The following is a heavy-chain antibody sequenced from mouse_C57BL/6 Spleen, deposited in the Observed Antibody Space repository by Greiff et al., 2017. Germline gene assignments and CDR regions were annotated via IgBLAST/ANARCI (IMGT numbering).Heavy chain of an antibody. D-gene: IGHD1-1*01. CDR2: ISSGSSTI. CDR3: AITTVVEGAY. V-gene: IGHV5-17*01. CDR1: GFTFSDYG. J-gene: IGHJ3*01. Sequence: EVQLQESGGGLVKPGGSLKLSCAASGFTFSDYGMHWVRQAPEKGLEWVAYISSGSSTIYYADTVKGRFTISRDNAKNTLFLQMTSLRSEDTAMYYCAITTVVEGAYWGQGTLVTVSA.